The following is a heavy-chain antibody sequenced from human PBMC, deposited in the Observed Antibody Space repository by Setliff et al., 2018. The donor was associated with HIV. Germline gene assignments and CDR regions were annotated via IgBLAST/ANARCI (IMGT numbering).Heavy chain of an antibody. CDR2: MNSRSGNI. J-gene: IGHJ4*02. CDR1: DYMFIDYY. Sequence: ASVKVSCKASDYMFIDYYIHWVRQAPGQGLEWMGWMNSRSGNIRYAQKFQGRVTMTRDTSISTAYMELSSLRSEDTAVYYCASFSGSPVTPDSWGQGTLVTVSS. D-gene: IGHD6-25*01. V-gene: IGHV1-2*02. CDR3: ASFSGSPVTPDS.